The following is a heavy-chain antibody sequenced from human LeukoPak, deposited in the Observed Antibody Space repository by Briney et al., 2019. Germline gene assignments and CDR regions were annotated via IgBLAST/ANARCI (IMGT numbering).Heavy chain of an antibody. CDR2: INHSGST. CDR3: ARGAVVAANDAFDI. Sequence: KASETLSLTCAVYGGSFSGYYWSWIRQPPGKGLEWIGEINHSGSTNYNPSLKSRVTISVDTSKNQFSLKLSSVTAADTAVYYCARGAVVAANDAFDIWGQGTMVTVSS. V-gene: IGHV4-34*01. CDR1: GGSFSGYY. J-gene: IGHJ3*02. D-gene: IGHD2-15*01.